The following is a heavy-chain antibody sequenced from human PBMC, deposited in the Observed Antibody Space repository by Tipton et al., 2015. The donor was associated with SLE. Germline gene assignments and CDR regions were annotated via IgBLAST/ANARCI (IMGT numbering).Heavy chain of an antibody. CDR1: GGSISSGNYY. J-gene: IGHJ4*02. CDR3: ASYDSLGY. V-gene: IGHV4-61*02. CDR2: IYTSGST. Sequence: TLSLTCTVSGGSISSGNYYWSWIRQPAGKGLEWIGRIYTSGSTNYNPSLKSRVTISVDTSKNQFSLKLSSVTAADTAVYYCASYDSLGYWGQGTLVTVSS. D-gene: IGHD3-3*01.